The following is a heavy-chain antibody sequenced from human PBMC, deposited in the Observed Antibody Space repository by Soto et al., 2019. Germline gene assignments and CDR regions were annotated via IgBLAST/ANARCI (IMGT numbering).Heavy chain of an antibody. CDR3: ARESEDLTSNFDY. CDR2: ISSTTNYI. Sequence: GGSLSLSCAASGFTFTRYSMNWVRQAPGKGLEWVSSISSTTNYIYYADSMKGRFTVSRDNAKNSVYLEMNSLSAEDTAVYYCARESEDLTSNFDYWGQGTLVTVS. V-gene: IGHV3-21*01. J-gene: IGHJ4*02. CDR1: GFTFTRYS.